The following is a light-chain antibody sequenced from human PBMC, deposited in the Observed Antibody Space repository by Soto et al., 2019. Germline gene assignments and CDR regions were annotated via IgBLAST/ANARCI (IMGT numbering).Light chain of an antibody. Sequence: AIQVTQSPSSLSASVGDRVTISCRASQDIRSDLCWYQQEPGKAPKMLIFAASNLQSGVPSRFSGNASGTTFTLTLSSLQPEDVATYYCLQDHTYPWTFGQGTRVEI. CDR2: AAS. CDR1: QDIRSD. J-gene: IGKJ1*01. V-gene: IGKV1-6*01. CDR3: LQDHTYPWT.